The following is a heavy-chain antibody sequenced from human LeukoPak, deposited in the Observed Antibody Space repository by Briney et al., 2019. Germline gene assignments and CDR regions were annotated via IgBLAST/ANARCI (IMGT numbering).Heavy chain of an antibody. V-gene: IGHV4-34*01. Sequence: SETLSLTCAVYGGSFSGYYWSWIRQPPGKGLEWIGEINHSRSTNYNPSLKSRVTISVDTSKNQFSLKLSSVTAADTAAYYCASAYGSGLNWFDPWGQGTLVTVSS. D-gene: IGHD3-10*01. J-gene: IGHJ5*02. CDR1: GGSFSGYY. CDR2: INHSRST. CDR3: ASAYGSGLNWFDP.